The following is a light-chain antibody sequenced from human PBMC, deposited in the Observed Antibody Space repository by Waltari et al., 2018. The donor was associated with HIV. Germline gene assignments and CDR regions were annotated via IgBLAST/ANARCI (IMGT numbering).Light chain of an antibody. J-gene: IGLJ2*01. CDR1: SSDVGGYNY. CDR3: SSYTTSRTVV. Sequence: QSALTQPASVSGSPGQSITISCTGTSSDVGGYNYVSWYQQHPGKAPKLMVYDVTNRPSGVSNRFSGSKSGHTAFLTISGLQAEDEADYYCSSYTTSRTVVFGGGTKLTVL. CDR2: DVT. V-gene: IGLV2-14*03.